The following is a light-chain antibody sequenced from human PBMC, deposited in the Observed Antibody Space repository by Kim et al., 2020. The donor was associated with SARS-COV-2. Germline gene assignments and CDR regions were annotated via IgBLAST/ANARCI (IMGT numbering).Light chain of an antibody. Sequence: SPGESATLSCRASQSVSSNYLAWYQQKPGQAPRLLIYGASSRATGIPDRFSGSGSGTDFTLTITRLEPEDFAVYYCQQYNSSPATFGQGTKVDIK. CDR2: GAS. CDR1: QSVSSNY. CDR3: QQYNSSPAT. V-gene: IGKV3-20*01. J-gene: IGKJ1*01.